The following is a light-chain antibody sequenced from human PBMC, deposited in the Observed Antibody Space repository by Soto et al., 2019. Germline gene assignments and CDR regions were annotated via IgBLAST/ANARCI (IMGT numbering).Light chain of an antibody. CDR2: NNN. CDR3: AAWDASLNGPV. J-gene: IGLJ2*01. Sequence: QTVVTQPPSASGTPGQRVTISCSGSSSNIGSYSVNWYQQLPGTAPKLLIYNNNQRPSGVPDRFSGSKSGTSASLTISGLQSEDEAGYYCAAWDASLNGPVFGGGTQLTVL. CDR1: SSNIGSYS. V-gene: IGLV1-44*01.